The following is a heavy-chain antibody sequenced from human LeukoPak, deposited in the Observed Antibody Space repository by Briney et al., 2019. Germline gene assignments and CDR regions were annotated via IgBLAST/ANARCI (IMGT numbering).Heavy chain of an antibody. J-gene: IGHJ3*02. Sequence: SETLSLTCTVSGGSISSYYWSWIRQPPGKGLEWIAYIDYSGNTNHNPSLKSRVTISIDTSKNQFSLKLSSVTAADTAVYYCARALFPGGTFDIWGQGTMVTVSS. V-gene: IGHV4-59*01. D-gene: IGHD2-15*01. CDR3: ARALFPGGTFDI. CDR1: GGSISSYY. CDR2: IDYSGNT.